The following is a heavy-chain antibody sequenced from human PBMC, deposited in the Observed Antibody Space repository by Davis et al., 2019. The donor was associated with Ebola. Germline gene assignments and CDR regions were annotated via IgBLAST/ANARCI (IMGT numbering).Heavy chain of an antibody. J-gene: IGHJ4*02. D-gene: IGHD3-10*01. Sequence: ASVKVSCKASGYTFTSYYMHWVRQAPGQGLEWMGIINPSGGSTSYAQKFQGRVTMTRDTSTSTVYMELSSLRSEDTSVYYCARDRGGDYSFDYWGQGTLVTVSS. CDR2: INPSGGST. CDR3: ARDRGGDYSFDY. V-gene: IGHV1-46*01. CDR1: GYTFTSYY.